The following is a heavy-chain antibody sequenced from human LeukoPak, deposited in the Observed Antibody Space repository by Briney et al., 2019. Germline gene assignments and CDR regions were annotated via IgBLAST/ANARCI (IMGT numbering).Heavy chain of an antibody. CDR3: ARDRGNYYDSGDYYSPLDY. CDR2: ISYDGSNK. V-gene: IGHV3-30*04. J-gene: IGHJ4*02. D-gene: IGHD3-22*01. CDR1: GSTFSTYA. Sequence: GGSLRLSCAASGSTFSTYAMHWVRQAPGKGLEWVAAISYDGSNKYYADSVKGRFTISRDNSKNTLYLQMNSLRAEDTAVYYCARDRGNYYDSGDYYSPLDYWGQGTLVTVSS.